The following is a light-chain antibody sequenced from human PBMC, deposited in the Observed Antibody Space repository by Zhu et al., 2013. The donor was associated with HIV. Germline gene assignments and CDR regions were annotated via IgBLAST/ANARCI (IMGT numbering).Light chain of an antibody. Sequence: EIVLTQSPGTLSLSPGERATLSCRASQSVRSTCLAWYQQKPGQSPRLLIYGASSRATGIPDRFSGSGSGTEFNLTITSLQSDDLAVYCCQQCHHWPPTFGQGTKVEIK. CDR2: GAS. V-gene: IGKV3-20*01. J-gene: IGKJ1*01. CDR1: QSVRSTC. CDR3: QQCHHWPPT.